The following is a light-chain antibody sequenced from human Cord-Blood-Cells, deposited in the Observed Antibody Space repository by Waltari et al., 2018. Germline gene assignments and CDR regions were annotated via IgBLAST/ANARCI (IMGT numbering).Light chain of an antibody. CDR2: DVS. Sequence: QSAPTQPASASGSPGQSITISCTGTSRVVGGYPLVSWNQQHPGKAPKLMIYDVSDRPSGVSNRFSGSKSGNTASLTISGLQAEDEADYYCSSYTSSSTWVFGGGTKLTVL. J-gene: IGLJ3*02. V-gene: IGLV2-14*01. CDR3: SSYTSSSTWV. CDR1: SRVVGGYPL.